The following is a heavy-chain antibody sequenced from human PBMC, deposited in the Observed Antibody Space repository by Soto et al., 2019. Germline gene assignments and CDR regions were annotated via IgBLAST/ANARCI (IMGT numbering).Heavy chain of an antibody. CDR1: VGSISSGGYY. D-gene: IGHD2-2*01. CDR3: ARVGDGYCSSTSCHDAFDI. J-gene: IGHJ3*02. Sequence: TLSLTCTVSVGSISSGGYYWSWIRQHPGKGLEWIGYIYYSGSTYYNPSLKSRVTISVDTSKNQFSLKLSSVTAADTAVYYCARVGDGYCSSTSCHDAFDIWGQGTMVTVSS. CDR2: IYYSGST. V-gene: IGHV4-31*03.